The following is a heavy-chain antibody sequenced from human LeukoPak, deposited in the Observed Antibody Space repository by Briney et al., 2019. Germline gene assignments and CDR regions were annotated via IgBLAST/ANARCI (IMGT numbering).Heavy chain of an antibody. CDR2: IYYSGIT. J-gene: IGHJ4*02. CDR3: ARDQYGDYDFDY. Sequence: PSETLSLTCTVSGDSISSYYWSWIGQPPGKGLEWIAYIYYSGITNYNPSLKSRVTISVDTSKNQFSLKLSSVTAADTAVYYCARDQYGDYDFDYWGQGTLVTVSS. D-gene: IGHD4-17*01. CDR1: GDSISSYY. V-gene: IGHV4-59*01.